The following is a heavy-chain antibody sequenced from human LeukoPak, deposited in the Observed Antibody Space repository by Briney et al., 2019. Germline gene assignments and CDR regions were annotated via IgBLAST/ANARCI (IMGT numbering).Heavy chain of an antibody. Sequence: ASVKVSCTASGYTFTSYYMHWVRQAPGQGLEWMAIINPNGRSTSYAQKVQGRVTMTRDTSTSTVYMELSNLRPEDTAVYYCARDPLGLSAALLDYWGQGTLVTASS. V-gene: IGHV1-46*04. D-gene: IGHD2-15*01. CDR3: ARDPLGLSAALLDY. CDR2: INPNGRST. J-gene: IGHJ4*02. CDR1: GYTFTSYY.